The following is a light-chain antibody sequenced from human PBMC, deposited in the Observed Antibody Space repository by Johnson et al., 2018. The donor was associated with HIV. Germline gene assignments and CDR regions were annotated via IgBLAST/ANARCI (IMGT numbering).Light chain of an antibody. Sequence: QPVLTQPPSVSADPGQKVTISCSGSSSNIGNNYVSWYQQLPGRAPKLLIYDNNKRPSGIPDRFSGSKSGTSATLGITGLQTGAEADYYCGTWDTSLRVGFFGPGTKVTVL. CDR1: SSNIGNNY. CDR2: DNN. J-gene: IGLJ1*01. CDR3: GTWDTSLRVGF. V-gene: IGLV1-51*01.